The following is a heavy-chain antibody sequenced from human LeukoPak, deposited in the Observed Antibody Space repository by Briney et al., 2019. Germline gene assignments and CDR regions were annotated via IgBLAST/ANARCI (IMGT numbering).Heavy chain of an antibody. CDR3: ARSAPKSGYSSSWPGNFDY. V-gene: IGHV3-53*01. D-gene: IGHD6-13*01. CDR1: GFTVSSNY. J-gene: IGHJ4*02. Sequence: PGGSLRLSCAASGFTVSSNYMSWVRQAPGKGLEWVSVIYSGGSTYYADSVKGRFTISRDNSKNTLYLQVNSLRAEDTAVYYCARSAPKSGYSSSWPGNFDYWGQGTLVTVSS. CDR2: IYSGGST.